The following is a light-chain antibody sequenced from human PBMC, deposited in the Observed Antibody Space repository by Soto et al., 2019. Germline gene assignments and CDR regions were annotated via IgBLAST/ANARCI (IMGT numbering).Light chain of an antibody. Sequence: QSVLTQPRSVSGSPGQSVTISCTGTSSDVGAYNYVSLYLQHPGKAPKLMTYDVSKRPSGVPDRFSGSESGNTASLTISGLQAEDEADYYCCSYADNYSYVFGTGTKVTVL. V-gene: IGLV2-11*01. CDR2: DVS. J-gene: IGLJ1*01. CDR1: SSDVGAYNY. CDR3: CSYADNYSYV.